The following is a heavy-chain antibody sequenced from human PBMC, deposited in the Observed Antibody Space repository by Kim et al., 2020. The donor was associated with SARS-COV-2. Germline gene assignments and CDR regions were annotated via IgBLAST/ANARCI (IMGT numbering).Heavy chain of an antibody. CDR1: GYIFTNYY. CDR3: ARELGGSYNDY. Sequence: ASVKVSCKASGYIFTNYYMHWVRQAPGQGLEWMGVMKASGGSTTYAQRFQARLTMTTDTATNTVHMELSNLRSDDTAVYYCARELGGSYNDYWGQGTPVTVSS. CDR2: MKASGGST. D-gene: IGHD1-26*01. J-gene: IGHJ4*02. V-gene: IGHV1-46*01.